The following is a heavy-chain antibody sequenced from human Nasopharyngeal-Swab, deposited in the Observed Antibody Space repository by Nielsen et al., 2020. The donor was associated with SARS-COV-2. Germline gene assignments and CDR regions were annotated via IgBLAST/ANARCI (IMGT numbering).Heavy chain of an antibody. V-gene: IGHV4-34*01. CDR1: GFTFSNAW. CDR3: ARLTVSSSGISSGAFDI. D-gene: IGHD6-19*01. Sequence: GSLRLSCAASGFTFSNAWMSWVRQAPGKGLEWIGEINHSGSTYYNPSLKSRVTISVDTSKNQSSLKLSSVTAADTAVYYCARLTVSSSGISSGAFDIWGQGTMVTVSS. CDR2: INHSGST. J-gene: IGHJ3*02.